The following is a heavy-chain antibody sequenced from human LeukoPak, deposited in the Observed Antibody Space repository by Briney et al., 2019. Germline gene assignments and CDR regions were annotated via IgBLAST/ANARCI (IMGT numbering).Heavy chain of an antibody. CDR3: ARDDSNGIDY. Sequence: GGSLRLSCVASEFTLSYYWMYWVRQAPGQGLVSVSRISSDGSSTTYAESVKGRFTISRDNAKNTLYLQMNSLRAEDTAIYYCARDDSNGIDYWGQGTLVTVSS. V-gene: IGHV3-74*01. CDR2: ISSDGSST. CDR1: EFTLSYYW. D-gene: IGHD6-19*01. J-gene: IGHJ4*02.